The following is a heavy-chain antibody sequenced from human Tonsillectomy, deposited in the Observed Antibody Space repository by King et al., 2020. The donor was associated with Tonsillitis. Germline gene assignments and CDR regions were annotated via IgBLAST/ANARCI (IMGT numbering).Heavy chain of an antibody. CDR1: GFTFSSYW. D-gene: IGHD4-11*01. Sequence: EVQLVESGGGLVQPGGSLTLSCAASGFTFSSYWMHWVRQVPGKGLVWVSRINSDGSSTTYADSVKGRFTISRDNAKNTLYLQMNSLRAEDTAVYYCAKTTTVPTYRSDWYFDLWGRGTLVTVSS. CDR3: AKTTTVPTYRSDWYFDL. J-gene: IGHJ2*01. V-gene: IGHV3-74*02. CDR2: INSDGSST.